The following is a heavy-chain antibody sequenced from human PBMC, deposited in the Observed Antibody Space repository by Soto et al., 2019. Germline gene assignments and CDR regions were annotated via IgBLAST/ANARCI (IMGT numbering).Heavy chain of an antibody. V-gene: IGHV4-4*02. D-gene: IGHD5-12*01. CDR2: VSHTGNT. Sequence: QVQLQESGPGLVKPSGTLSLTCAVSSGSTTSSNWWSWVRQPPGKGLEWIGEVSHTGNTNYIPSLKSRVTISVDKSRNQFSLRLSSVTAADTAVYYCARNRYGGYDFDYWGQGTLVTVSS. CDR3: ARNRYGGYDFDY. CDR1: SGSTTSSNW. J-gene: IGHJ4*02.